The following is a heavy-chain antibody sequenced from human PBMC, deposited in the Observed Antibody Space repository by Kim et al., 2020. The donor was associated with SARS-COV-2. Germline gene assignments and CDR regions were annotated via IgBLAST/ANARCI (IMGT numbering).Heavy chain of an antibody. D-gene: IGHD3-10*01. J-gene: IGHJ4*02. CDR2: IYYSGSA. CDR3: AGTVRGANFDY. CDR1: GVSISSYY. Sequence: SETLSLTCSISGVSISSYYWSWIRQPPGKGLEWIGYIYYSGSANYNPSLRSRVTISVDTSKNQFSLKLNSVTAADTAVYYCAGTVRGANFDYWGRGALVTVSS. V-gene: IGHV4-59*08.